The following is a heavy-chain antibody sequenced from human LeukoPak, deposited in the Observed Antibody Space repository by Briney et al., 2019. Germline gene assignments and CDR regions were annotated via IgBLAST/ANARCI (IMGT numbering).Heavy chain of an antibody. J-gene: IGHJ2*01. Sequence: ASVKVSCKASGYTFTSYGIIWVRQAPGQGLEWMGWISAYNGNTNYAQKLQGRVTMTTDTSTSTAYMELRSLRSDDTAVYYCARRRSTIAAAAVDWYFDLGGRGTLVTVSS. D-gene: IGHD6-13*01. CDR3: ARRRSTIAAAAVDWYFDL. CDR1: GYTFTSYG. CDR2: ISAYNGNT. V-gene: IGHV1-18*01.